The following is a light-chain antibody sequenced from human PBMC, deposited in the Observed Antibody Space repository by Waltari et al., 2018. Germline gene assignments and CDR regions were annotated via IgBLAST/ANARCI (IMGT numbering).Light chain of an antibody. CDR1: QDITNA. CDR2: ATS. J-gene: IGKJ4*01. CDR3: QQYFSVPLT. V-gene: IGKV1-NL1*01. Sequence: IQMTQSPSSLSGFVGDRVTISCRASQDITNALAWYQHKLGRAPKLLIYATSKLEGGVQARFSGRGSGTTYTLTIDSLQSDDSASYFCQQYFSVPLTFGGGSKIEI.